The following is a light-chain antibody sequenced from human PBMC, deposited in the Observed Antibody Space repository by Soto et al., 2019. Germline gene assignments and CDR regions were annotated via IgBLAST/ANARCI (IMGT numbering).Light chain of an antibody. CDR2: WAS. J-gene: IGKJ1*01. CDR3: QQYYTTPPWT. V-gene: IGKV4-1*01. CDR1: QSVLYSSNNKNY. Sequence: DTVMTQSPDSLAVSLGERATINCKSSQSVLYSSNNKNYLAWYQQKPGQPPELLIYWASTRESGVPDRFSGSGSETDFTLTISSLQDEDVAVYYCQQYYTTPPWTFGQGTKVEIK.